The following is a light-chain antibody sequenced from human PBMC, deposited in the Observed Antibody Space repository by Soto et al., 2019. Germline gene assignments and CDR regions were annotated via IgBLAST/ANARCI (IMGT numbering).Light chain of an antibody. V-gene: IGLV1-44*01. Sequence: QSVLTQRPSASGTPGQRVTISCSGSSSNIGSNTVNWYQQLPGTAPKLLIYSNNQRPSGVPDRFSGSKSGTSASLAISGLQSEDEADYYCAAWDDSLNGGVFGGGTKVTVL. CDR3: AAWDDSLNGGV. CDR1: SSNIGSNT. CDR2: SNN. J-gene: IGLJ2*01.